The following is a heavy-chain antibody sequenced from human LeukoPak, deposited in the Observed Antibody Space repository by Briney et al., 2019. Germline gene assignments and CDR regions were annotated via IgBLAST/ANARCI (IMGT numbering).Heavy chain of an antibody. CDR3: ARGERLVPAAPFDY. Sequence: PGGSLRLSCAASGFTFSSYWMSWVRQAPGKGLEWVSSISSSSSYIYYADSVKGRFTISRDNAKNSLYLQMNSLRAEDTAVYYCARGERLVPAAPFDYWGQGTLVTVSS. J-gene: IGHJ4*02. CDR2: ISSSSSYI. D-gene: IGHD2-2*01. CDR1: GFTFSSYW. V-gene: IGHV3-21*01.